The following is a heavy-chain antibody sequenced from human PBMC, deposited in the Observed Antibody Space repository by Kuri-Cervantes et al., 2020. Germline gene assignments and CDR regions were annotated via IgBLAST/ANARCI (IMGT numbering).Heavy chain of an antibody. CDR2: ISYDGSNK. Sequence: GESLKISCAASGFTFSSYAMHWVRQAPGKGLEWVAVISYDGSNKYYADSVKGRFTISRDNSKNMVYVQMNSLRVEDTAVYYCARAFYDILTEDQWGGGAFDIWGQGTMVTVSS. J-gene: IGHJ3*02. CDR1: GFTFSSYA. V-gene: IGHV3-30-3*01. D-gene: IGHD3-9*01. CDR3: ARAFYDILTEDQWGGGAFDI.